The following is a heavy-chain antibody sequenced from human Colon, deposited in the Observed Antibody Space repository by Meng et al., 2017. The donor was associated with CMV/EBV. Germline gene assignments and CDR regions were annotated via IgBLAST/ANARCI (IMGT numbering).Heavy chain of an antibody. CDR1: GGSFSGYY. Sequence: ETLSLTCAVYGGSFSGYYWSWIRQPPGKGLEWVATIKQDGSEKYYVDSVKGRFTISRDNAENSLYLQMNSLRAEDTAVYYCALRPAATWAFDIWGQGTMVTVSS. CDR2: IKQDGSEK. J-gene: IGHJ3*02. CDR3: ALRPAATWAFDI. D-gene: IGHD2-2*01. V-gene: IGHV3-7*01.